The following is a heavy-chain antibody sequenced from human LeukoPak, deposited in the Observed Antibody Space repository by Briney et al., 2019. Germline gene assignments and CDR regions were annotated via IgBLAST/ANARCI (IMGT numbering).Heavy chain of an antibody. J-gene: IGHJ4*02. V-gene: IGHV3-53*01. CDR3: ARAVPPVMTFDY. Sequence: GGSLRLSCAASGFTVCSNYMSCVRQAPGKGLEWVSVIYSGGSTYYADSVKGRFTISRDNSKNTLYLQMNSLRAEDTAVYYCARAVPPVMTFDYWGQGTLVTVSS. CDR1: GFTVCSNY. CDR2: IYSGGST. D-gene: IGHD2-21*01.